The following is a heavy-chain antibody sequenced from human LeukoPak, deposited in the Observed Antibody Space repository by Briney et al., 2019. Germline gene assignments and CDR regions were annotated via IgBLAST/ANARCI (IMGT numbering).Heavy chain of an antibody. CDR1: GFTFSSYA. V-gene: IGHV3-23*01. CDR3: AKDKYRVYGDYPKYNWFDP. J-gene: IGHJ5*02. Sequence: GGSLRLSCAASGFTFSSYAMSWVRQAPGKGLEWVSAISGSGGSTYYADSVKGRFTISRDNSKNTLYLQMNSLRAEDTAVYYCAKDKYRVYGDYPKYNWFDPWGQGTLVTVSS. CDR2: ISGSGGST. D-gene: IGHD4-17*01.